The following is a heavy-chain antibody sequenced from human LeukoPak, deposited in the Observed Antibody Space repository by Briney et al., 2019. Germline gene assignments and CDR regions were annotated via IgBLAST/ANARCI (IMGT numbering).Heavy chain of an antibody. D-gene: IGHD3-10*01. CDR3: ARDTYYYGSGSYNDY. CDR1: GFTFSSYS. J-gene: IGHJ4*02. V-gene: IGHV3-21*01. Sequence: GGSLRLSCAASGFTFSSYSMNWVRQAPGKGLEWVSSISSSSSYIYYADSVKGRFTISRDNAKNSLYLQMNSLRAEDTAVYYCARDTYYYGSGSYNDYWGQGTLVTVSS. CDR2: ISSSSSYI.